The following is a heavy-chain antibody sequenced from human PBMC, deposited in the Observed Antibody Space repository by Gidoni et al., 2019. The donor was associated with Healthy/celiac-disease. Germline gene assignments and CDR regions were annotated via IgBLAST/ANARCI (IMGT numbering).Heavy chain of an antibody. CDR2: IWYDGSNK. Sequence: QVQLVESGGGVVQPGRSLRLSCAASGFTFSSYGMHLGRQAPGKGLEWVAVIWYDGSNKYYADSVKGRFTISRDNSKNTLYLQMNSLRAEDTAVYYCARGGRNVGQWLEAFDYWGQGTLVTVSS. D-gene: IGHD6-19*01. J-gene: IGHJ4*02. CDR3: ARGGRNVGQWLEAFDY. CDR1: GFTFSSYG. V-gene: IGHV3-33*01.